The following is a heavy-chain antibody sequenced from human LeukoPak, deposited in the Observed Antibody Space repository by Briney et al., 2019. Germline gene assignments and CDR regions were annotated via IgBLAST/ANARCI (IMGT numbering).Heavy chain of an antibody. CDR2: INHSGST. J-gene: IGHJ4*02. D-gene: IGHD2-2*01. CDR1: GGSFSGYY. CDR3: ARGRTIPAATWFSD. Sequence: SETLSLTCAVYGGSFSGYYCSWIRQPPGKGLEWIGEINHSGSTNYNPSLKSRVTISVDTSKNQFSLKLSSVTAADTAVYYCARGRTIPAATWFSDWGQRTLVTVSS. V-gene: IGHV4-34*01.